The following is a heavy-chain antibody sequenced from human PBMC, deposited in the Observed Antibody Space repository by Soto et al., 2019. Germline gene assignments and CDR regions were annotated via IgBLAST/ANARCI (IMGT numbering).Heavy chain of an antibody. Sequence: QVLLVQSGAEVKKHGASVKVSCKASGYTFTSYGISWVRQTPGQGLECSGWISPYNGNPNYAQTLQCRVTTTTDTSTSTAYTGPRSLRSADTAVYCCAREPHAYSNCCPQGYLDFGGKGAAATVS. CDR2: ISPYNGNP. CDR1: GYTFTSYG. CDR3: AREPHAYSNCCPQGYLDF. J-gene: IGHJ6*03. D-gene: IGHD2-2*01. V-gene: IGHV1-18*01.